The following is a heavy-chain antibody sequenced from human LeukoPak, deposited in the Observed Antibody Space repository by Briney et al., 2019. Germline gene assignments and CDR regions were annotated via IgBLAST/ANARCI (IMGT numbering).Heavy chain of an antibody. J-gene: IGHJ4*02. Sequence: GGSPRLSCAASGFTFSNYGLHWVRQAPGKGLEWVSFIRYDGSNQYYTDSVKGRFTISRDNSKSTLYLQMNSLRTEDTAMYYCAKGAPNLPDYWGQGTLVTVSS. V-gene: IGHV3-30*02. CDR3: AKGAPNLPDY. CDR1: GFTFSNYG. CDR2: IRYDGSNQ. D-gene: IGHD2-8*01.